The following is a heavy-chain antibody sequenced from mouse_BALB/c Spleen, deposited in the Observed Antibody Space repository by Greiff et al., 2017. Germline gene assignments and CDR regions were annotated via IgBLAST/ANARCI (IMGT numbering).Heavy chain of an antibody. CDR3: ARGDLAY. Sequence: EVNVVESGGGLVQPGGSRKLSCAASGFTFSSFGMHWVRQAPEKGLEWVAYISSGSSTIYYADTVKGRFTISRDNPKNTLFLQMTGLRSEDTAMYYCARGDLAYWGQGTLVTVSA. J-gene: IGHJ3*01. CDR1: GFTFSSFG. V-gene: IGHV5-17*02. CDR2: ISSGSSTI.